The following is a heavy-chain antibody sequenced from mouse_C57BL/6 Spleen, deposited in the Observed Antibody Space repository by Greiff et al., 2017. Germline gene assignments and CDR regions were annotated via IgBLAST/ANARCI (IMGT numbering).Heavy chain of an antibody. CDR2: ISDGGSYT. J-gene: IGHJ3*01. D-gene: IGHD2-3*01. Sequence: DVHLVESGGGLVKPGGSLKLSCAASGFTFSSYAMSWVRQTPEKRLEWVATISDGGSYTYYPDNVKGRFTISRDNAKNNLYLQMSHLKSADTAMYYCARGDVYSWFAYWGQGTLVTVSA. CDR1: GFTFSSYA. CDR3: ARGDVYSWFAY. V-gene: IGHV5-4*01.